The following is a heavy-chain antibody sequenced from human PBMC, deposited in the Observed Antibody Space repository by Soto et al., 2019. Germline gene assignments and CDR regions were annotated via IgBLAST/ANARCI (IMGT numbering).Heavy chain of an antibody. CDR2: ISGYNHNT. V-gene: IGHV1-18*01. J-gene: IGHJ4*02. D-gene: IGHD1-26*01. Sequence: QVQLVQSGAEVKKPGASVRVSCKASGYTFTNYGISWVRQAPGQGLEWMGWISGYNHNTIYAQKFQGRVTLNTDTSTSTAYMDPWSLRSDDTAMYYCARDVSGSRGGFDYWGQGTLVIASS. CDR1: GYTFTNYG. CDR3: ARDVSGSRGGFDY.